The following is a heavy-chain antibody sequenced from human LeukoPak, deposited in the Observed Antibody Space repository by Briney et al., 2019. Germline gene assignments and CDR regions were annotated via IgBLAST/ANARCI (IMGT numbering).Heavy chain of an antibody. D-gene: IGHD3-3*01. CDR2: ISSSSSYI. CDR3: ATSDDLWSGMDN. Sequence: GGSLRLSCAVSGFTFSSSSMNWVRQAPGKGLEWVSSISSSSSYIYYADSVKGRSTISRDNAKSSLYLQMDSLRADDTAVYYCATSDDLWSGMDNWGQGTLVTVSS. V-gene: IGHV3-21*01. CDR1: GFTFSSSS. J-gene: IGHJ4*02.